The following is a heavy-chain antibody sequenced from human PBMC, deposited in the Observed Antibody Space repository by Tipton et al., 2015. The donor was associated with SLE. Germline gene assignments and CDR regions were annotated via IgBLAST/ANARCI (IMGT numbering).Heavy chain of an antibody. J-gene: IGHJ4*02. V-gene: IGHV3-21*01. D-gene: IGHD1-26*01. CDR2: ISSSSSYI. CDR1: GFTFSSYS. Sequence: SLRLSCAASGFTFSSYSMNWVRQAPGKGLEWVSSISSSSSYIYYADSVKGRFTISRDNAKNSLYLQMNSLRAEDTAVYYCARGWELLKSFYFWGQGTLFTVSS. CDR3: ARGWELLKSFYF.